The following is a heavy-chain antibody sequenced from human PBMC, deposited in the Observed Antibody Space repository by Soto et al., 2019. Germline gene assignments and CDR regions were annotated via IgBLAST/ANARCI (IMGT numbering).Heavy chain of an antibody. CDR3: ARRGYCTNGVCPPDY. V-gene: IGHV5-10-1*01. J-gene: IGHJ4*02. D-gene: IGHD2-8*01. CDR2: TDPSDPYT. CDR1: GYSFTSYW. Sequence: GESLKISCKGSGYSFTSYWISWVRQMPGKGLEWMGRTDPSDPYTNYSPSFQGHVTISADKSISTAYLQWSSLKASDTAMYYCARRGYCTNGVCPPDYWGQGTLVTVSS.